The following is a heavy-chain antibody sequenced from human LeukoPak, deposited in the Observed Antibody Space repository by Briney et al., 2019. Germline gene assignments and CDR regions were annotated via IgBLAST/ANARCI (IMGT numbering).Heavy chain of an antibody. D-gene: IGHD2-15*01. Sequence: GGTLRLSYAASGFTFSDYAMHWVRQATGKGLEWVAVISYDGSNKYYADSVKGRFTISRDNSKNTLYLQMNSLRAEDTAVYYCARRGCSGGSCYYYYYGMDVWGQGTTVTVSS. J-gene: IGHJ6*02. CDR3: ARRGCSGGSCYYYYYGMDV. V-gene: IGHV3-30-3*01. CDR1: GFTFSDYA. CDR2: ISYDGSNK.